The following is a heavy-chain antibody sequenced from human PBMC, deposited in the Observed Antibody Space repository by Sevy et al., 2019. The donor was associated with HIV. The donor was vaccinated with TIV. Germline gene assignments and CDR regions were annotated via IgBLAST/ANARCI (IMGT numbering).Heavy chain of an antibody. CDR3: ARGPFGVVIRWFDP. Sequence: ASVKVSCKASGYTFTSYAMNWVRQAPGQGLEWMGWINTNTGNPTYAQGFTGRFVFSLDTSVSTAYLQISSLKAEDTAVYYCARGPFGVVIRWFDPWGQGTLVTVSS. CDR1: GYTFTSYA. CDR2: INTNTGNP. V-gene: IGHV7-4-1*02. J-gene: IGHJ5*02. D-gene: IGHD3-3*01.